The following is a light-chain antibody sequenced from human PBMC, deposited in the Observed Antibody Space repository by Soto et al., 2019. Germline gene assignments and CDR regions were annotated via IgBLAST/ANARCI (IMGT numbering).Light chain of an antibody. Sequence: DIQMTQSPSTLSASVGDRVNITCRASQSIGSWLAWYQQKPGKAPKLLIYEASTLQYGAPPLFSGSGSETEFTLTISSLQPDDFATYYCQQYSAYPYAFGQGTKVE. CDR3: QQYSAYPYA. CDR1: QSIGSW. J-gene: IGKJ1*01. V-gene: IGKV1-5*03. CDR2: EAS.